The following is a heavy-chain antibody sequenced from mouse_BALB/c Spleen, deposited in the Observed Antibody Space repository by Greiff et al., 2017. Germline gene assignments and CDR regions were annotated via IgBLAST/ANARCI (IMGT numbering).Heavy chain of an antibody. D-gene: IGHD3-3*01. CDR2: IYPSDSYT. CDR1: GYTFTSYW. Sequence: VQLQQPGAELVRPGASVKLSCKASGYTFTSYWINWVKQRPGQGLEWIGNIYPSDSYTNYNQKFKDKATLTVDKSSSTAYMQLSSPTSEDSAVYYCTSGGPVDYWGQGTSVTVSS. CDR3: TSGGPVDY. V-gene: IGHV1-69*02. J-gene: IGHJ4*01.